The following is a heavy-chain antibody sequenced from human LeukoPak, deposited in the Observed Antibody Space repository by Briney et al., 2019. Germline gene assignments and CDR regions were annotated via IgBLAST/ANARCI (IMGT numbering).Heavy chain of an antibody. CDR2: INPSGGST. V-gene: IGHV1-46*01. Sequence: ASVKVSCKASGYTFTSYYMHWVRQAPGQGLEWMGIINPSGGSTSYAQKFQGRVTMTRDTSTSTAYMELSSLRSEDTAVYYCASAVCSGGSCYSGAFDIWGQGTMVTVSS. J-gene: IGHJ3*02. CDR1: GYTFTSYY. D-gene: IGHD2-15*01. CDR3: ASAVCSGGSCYSGAFDI.